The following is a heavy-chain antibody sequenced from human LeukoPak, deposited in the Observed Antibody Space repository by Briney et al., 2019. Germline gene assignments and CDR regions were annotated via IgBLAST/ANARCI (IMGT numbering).Heavy chain of an antibody. V-gene: IGHV7-4-1*04. CDR2: IHTNTGNP. CDR1: GYTFTSYA. Sequence: ASVKVSCKASGYTFTSYAINWVRQAPGQGLEWMGWIHTNTGNPTYAQGFTGRFVFSLDTSVSMAYLQISSLKAEDTAVYFCARFIATYYDDSSGLDYWGQGTLVTVSS. J-gene: IGHJ4*02. CDR3: ARFIATYYDDSSGLDY. D-gene: IGHD3-22*01.